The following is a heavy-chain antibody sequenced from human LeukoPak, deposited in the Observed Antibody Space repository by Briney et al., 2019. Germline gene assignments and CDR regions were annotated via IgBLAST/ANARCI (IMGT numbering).Heavy chain of an antibody. Sequence: KPSETLPLTCTVSGGSISSYYWSWIRQPPGKGLEWIGYIYYSGSTKYNPSLKSRVTISVDTSKNQFSLKLSSVTAADTAVYYCARDILRGSYGYDYWGQGTLVTVSS. CDR1: GGSISSYY. CDR3: ARDILRGSYGYDY. J-gene: IGHJ4*02. CDR2: IYYSGST. V-gene: IGHV4-59*01. D-gene: IGHD5-18*01.